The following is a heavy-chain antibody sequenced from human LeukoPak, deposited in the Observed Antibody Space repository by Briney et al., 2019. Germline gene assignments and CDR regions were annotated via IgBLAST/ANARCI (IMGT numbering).Heavy chain of an antibody. CDR3: ARAKQQPYPSFDY. J-gene: IGHJ4*02. Sequence: GASVKVSCKASGGTFSSYAISWVRQAPGQGLEWMGGIIPIFGTANYAQKFQGRATITADKSTSTAYMELSSLRSEDTAVYYCARAKQQPYPSFDYWGQGTLVTVSS. CDR1: GGTFSSYA. CDR2: IIPIFGTA. V-gene: IGHV1-69*06. D-gene: IGHD6-13*01.